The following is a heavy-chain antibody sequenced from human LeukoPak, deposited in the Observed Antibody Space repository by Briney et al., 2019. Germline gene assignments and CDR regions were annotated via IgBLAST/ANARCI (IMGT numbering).Heavy chain of an antibody. J-gene: IGHJ6*03. CDR2: IYTSGST. D-gene: IGHD6-13*01. CDR1: GGSISSYY. CDR3: ARGETKWGSSSWGYYYYYMDV. Sequence: KTSETLSLTCTVSGGSISSYYWSWIRQPAGKGLEWIGRIYTSGSTNYNPSLKSRVTISVDTSKNQFSLKLSSVTAADTAVYYCARGETKWGSSSWGYYYYYMDVWGKGTTVTISS. V-gene: IGHV4-4*07.